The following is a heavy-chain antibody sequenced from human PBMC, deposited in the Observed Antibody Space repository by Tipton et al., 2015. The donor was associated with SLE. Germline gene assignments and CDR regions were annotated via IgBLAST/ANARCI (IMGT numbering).Heavy chain of an antibody. V-gene: IGHV4-34*01. D-gene: IGHD3-10*01. J-gene: IGHJ3*02. Sequence: GLVKPSETLSLTCTVSGESISRYYWSWIRQSAGKGLEWIGEITHRGYTDYNPSLKSRLTISMETSNNQFSLQLSSVTAADTAVYFCVRGHRQYYSSSSYYKGAALDIWGQGTMVTVSS. CDR3: VRGHRQYYSSSSYYKGAALDI. CDR2: ITHRGYT. CDR1: GESISRYY.